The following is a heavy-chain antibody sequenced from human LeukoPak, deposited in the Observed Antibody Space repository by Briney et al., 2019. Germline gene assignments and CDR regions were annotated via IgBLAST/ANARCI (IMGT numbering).Heavy chain of an antibody. Sequence: GGSLRLSCAASGFTFSNAWMSWVRQAPGKGLEWVGRIKSKTDGGTTDYAAPVKGSFTISRDDSKNTLYLQMNSLKTEDTAVYYCTTVRRSGWYYYYFDYWGQGTLVTVSS. CDR3: TTVRRSGWYYYYFDY. CDR2: IKSKTDGGTT. J-gene: IGHJ4*02. D-gene: IGHD6-19*01. V-gene: IGHV3-15*01. CDR1: GFTFSNAW.